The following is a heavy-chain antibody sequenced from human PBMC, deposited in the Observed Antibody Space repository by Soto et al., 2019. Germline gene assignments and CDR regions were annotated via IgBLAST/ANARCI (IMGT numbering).Heavy chain of an antibody. CDR2: ISGSGATA. Sequence: EVQLLESGGGLVQPGGSLRLSCAASGFTFSEYAMSWVRQAPGKGLEWVSAISGSGATAYYVNSVKGRFSISRDNTKITLYLQKYSLIVGDTAVYYCAQVYRSSWCGRDWGHGTVVTVPS. D-gene: IGHD6-13*01. V-gene: IGHV3-23*01. CDR1: GFTFSEYA. J-gene: IGHJ4*01. CDR3: AQVYRSSWCGRD.